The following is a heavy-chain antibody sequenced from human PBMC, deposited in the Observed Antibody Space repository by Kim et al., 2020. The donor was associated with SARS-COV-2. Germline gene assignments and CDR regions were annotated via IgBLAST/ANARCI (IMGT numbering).Heavy chain of an antibody. Sequence: YITPSLKMRVTLSVETSQNQFSLKMNSVTAADTSVFYCARHLTGSSWFDYWGQGTLVTVSS. CDR3: ARHLTGSSWFDY. J-gene: IGHJ4*02. D-gene: IGHD6-13*01. V-gene: IGHV4-39*01.